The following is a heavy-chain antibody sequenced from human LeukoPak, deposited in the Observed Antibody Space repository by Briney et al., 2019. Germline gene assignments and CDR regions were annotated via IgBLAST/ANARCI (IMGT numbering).Heavy chain of an antibody. V-gene: IGHV3-21*01. CDR2: ISSSSSYI. Sequence: GGSLRLSRAASGFTFSSYSMNWVRQAPGKGLEWVSSISSSSSYIYYADSVKGRFTISRDNAKNSLYLQMNSLRAEDTAVYYCVLTAMDGRDYWGQGTLVTVSS. J-gene: IGHJ4*02. CDR1: GFTFSSYS. CDR3: VLTAMDGRDY. D-gene: IGHD5-18*01.